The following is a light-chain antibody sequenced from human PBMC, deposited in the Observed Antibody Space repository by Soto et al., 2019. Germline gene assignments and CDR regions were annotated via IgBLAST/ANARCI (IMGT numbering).Light chain of an antibody. CDR1: QSVSSH. J-gene: IGKJ4*01. CDR3: QQRSNWHLT. Sequence: EIVLTQSPATLSLSPGERATLACRASQSVSSHLAWYQQKPGQAPRLLIYDASNRATGIPARFSGSGSGTDFTLTISSLEPEDFAVYYCQQRSNWHLTFGGGTKVDIK. CDR2: DAS. V-gene: IGKV3-11*01.